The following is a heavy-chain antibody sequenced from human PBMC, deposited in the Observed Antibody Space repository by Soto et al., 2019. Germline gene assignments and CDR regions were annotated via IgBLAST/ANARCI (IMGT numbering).Heavy chain of an antibody. J-gene: IGHJ4*02. V-gene: IGHV1-8*02. CDR1: GYNFDAFD. CDR2: MNPRTGDT. Sequence: QVQLVQSGAEVKKPGASVKVSCEASGYNFDAFDIHWVRQAAGQGLEWMGWMNPRTGDTAFAQEFQVRVTMTSHTSRNTAYMEVSRLRSEDTAVYVCVRQPGGVATPGDDYSGQGTLVTVSS. D-gene: IGHD3-10*01. CDR3: VRQPGGVATPGDDY.